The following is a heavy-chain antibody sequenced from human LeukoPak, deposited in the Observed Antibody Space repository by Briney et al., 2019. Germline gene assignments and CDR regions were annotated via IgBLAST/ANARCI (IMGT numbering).Heavy chain of an antibody. CDR2: LSGSGGDA. CDR3: VKVAPGRAFDY. J-gene: IGHJ4*01. V-gene: IGHV3-23*01. CDR1: GFTFSSYW. Sequence: GGSLRLSCAASGFTFSSYWMHWVRQAPGKGLEWVSALSGSGGDAYYADSVKGRFTISRDNSRNTLYLQMNSLRAEDTAVYYCVKVAPGRAFDYWGQGTLVTVSS.